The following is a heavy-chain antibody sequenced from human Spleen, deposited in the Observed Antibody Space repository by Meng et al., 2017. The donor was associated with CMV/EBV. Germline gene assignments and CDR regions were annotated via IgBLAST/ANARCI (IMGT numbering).Heavy chain of an antibody. V-gene: IGHV1-2*02. CDR3: ARDLSGTLTNPFDI. D-gene: IGHD2/OR15-2a*01. CDR1: GYTFTGYY. Sequence: ASVKVSCKASGYTFTGYYMHWVRQAPGQGLEWMGWINPNSGGTNYAQNLQDRVTMTCDTSINTAYMDLTRLRSDDTAVYYCARDLSGTLTNPFDIWGQGTMVTVSS. J-gene: IGHJ3*02. CDR2: INPNSGGT.